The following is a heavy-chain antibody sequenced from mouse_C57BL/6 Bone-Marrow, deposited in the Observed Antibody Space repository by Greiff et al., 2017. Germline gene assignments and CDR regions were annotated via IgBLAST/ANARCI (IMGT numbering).Heavy chain of an antibody. J-gene: IGHJ3*01. CDR1: GYTFTSYW. V-gene: IGHV1-72*01. D-gene: IGHD2-13*01. CDR2: LDPNSGGT. CDR3: ARGGSDYGDYVGFAY. Sequence: QVQLQQPGAELVKPGASVKLSCKASGYTFTSYWLHWVKQRPGRGLAWIGRLDPNSGGTKYNEKFKSKATLTVDKPSSTAYMQLSRLTSEDSAVYYCARGGSDYGDYVGFAYRGDGALVTVSA.